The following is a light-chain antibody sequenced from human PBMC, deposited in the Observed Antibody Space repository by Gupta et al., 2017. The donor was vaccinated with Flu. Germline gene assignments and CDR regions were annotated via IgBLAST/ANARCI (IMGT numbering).Light chain of an antibody. CDR1: QSVFYSSNNRNY. J-gene: IGKJ4*01. CDR3: HQYSASPLT. Sequence: ESVMTQSPDSLAVSLCERATINCKSSQSVFYSSNNRNYLAWYQQKPGQPPKLLLYWASSREYGVPDPFSASGSATAFNLTIISLLAPDVAVSYCHQYSASPLTFGGGTKVEIK. V-gene: IGKV4-1*01. CDR2: WAS.